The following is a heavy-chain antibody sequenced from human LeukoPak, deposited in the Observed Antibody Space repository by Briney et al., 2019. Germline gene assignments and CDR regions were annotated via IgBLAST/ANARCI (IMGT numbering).Heavy chain of an antibody. CDR1: GYTFTDYY. Sequence: ASVKVSCKASGYTFTDYYIHWVRQAPGHGLEWMGWVNPHSGGTNFAQGFRGKVTMTRDMSTSTVYMELSSLRSEDTAVYYCARDRGYSYGSSDAFDIWGQGTMVTVSS. CDR3: ARDRGYSYGSSDAFDI. CDR2: VNPHSGGT. V-gene: IGHV1-2*02. J-gene: IGHJ3*02. D-gene: IGHD5-18*01.